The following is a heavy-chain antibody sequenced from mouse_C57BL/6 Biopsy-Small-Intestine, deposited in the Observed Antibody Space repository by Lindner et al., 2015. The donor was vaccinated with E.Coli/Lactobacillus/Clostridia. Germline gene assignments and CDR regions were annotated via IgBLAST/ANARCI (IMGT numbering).Heavy chain of an antibody. V-gene: IGHV1-22*01. D-gene: IGHD2-12*01. Sequence: EVQLQESGPELVKPGASVKMSCKASGYTFTDYNIHWVRQSHGKSLEWIGYINPNNGGTSYNQKFKDKATLTVNKSSSTAYMELRSLTSKDSAVYYCARSFYSDSYYFDYWGQGTTLTVSS. J-gene: IGHJ2*01. CDR1: GYTFTDYN. CDR2: INPNNGGT. CDR3: ARSFYSDSYYFDY.